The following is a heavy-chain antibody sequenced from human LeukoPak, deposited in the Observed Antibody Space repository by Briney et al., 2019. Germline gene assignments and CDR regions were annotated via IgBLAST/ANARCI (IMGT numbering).Heavy chain of an antibody. J-gene: IGHJ3*02. CDR2: IRYDGSNK. D-gene: IGHD2-2*03. V-gene: IGHV3-30*02. Sequence: GGSLRLSCAASGFTFSSYGMHWVRQAPGKGLEWVAFIRYDGSNKYYADSVKGRFTICRDNSKNTLYLQMNSLRAEDTAVYYCANVVGYCSSTSCYGDVDAFDIWGQGTMVTVSS. CDR1: GFTFSSYG. CDR3: ANVVGYCSSTSCYGDVDAFDI.